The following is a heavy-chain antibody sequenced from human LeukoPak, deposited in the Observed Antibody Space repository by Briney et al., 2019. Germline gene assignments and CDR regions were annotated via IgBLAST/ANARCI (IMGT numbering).Heavy chain of an antibody. Sequence: TRSHTPSVSVGPIRKEYWTWCPQHPGKEMGGIGYLYFSGSTNHNPPLKTRVTISVDTSHNQFPLKLSSVTAAHTAVYYCARVSYDFWSGYYNYYFDYWGQGTLVTVSS. D-gene: IGHD3-3*01. CDR2: LYFSGST. V-gene: IGHV4-59*01. J-gene: IGHJ4*02. CDR1: VGPIRKEY. CDR3: ARVSYDFWSGYYNYYFDY.